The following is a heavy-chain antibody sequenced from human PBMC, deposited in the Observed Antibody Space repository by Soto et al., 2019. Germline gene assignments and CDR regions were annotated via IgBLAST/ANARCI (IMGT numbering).Heavy chain of an antibody. Sequence: QVQLQESGPGLVKPSQTLSLTCTVSGGSISSDYYCWSWIRQSPEKGLEWIGHIYNSVYTYSNPSLSSRVTISVVTSTKYSFMKLISVTVAVTAVYYCVSGPSGVTLDNWGQGTLVTVSS. CDR2: IYNSVYT. CDR3: VSGPSGVTLDN. J-gene: IGHJ4*02. CDR1: GGSISSDYYC. V-gene: IGHV4-30-4*01. D-gene: IGHD2-8*01.